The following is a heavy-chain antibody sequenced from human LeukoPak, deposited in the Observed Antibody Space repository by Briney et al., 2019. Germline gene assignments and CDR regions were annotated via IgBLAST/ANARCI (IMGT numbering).Heavy chain of an antibody. CDR1: GYTFTSYG. Sequence: ASVKVSCKASGYTFTSYGISWVRQAPGQGLEWMGWLSAYNGNTNYAQKLQGRVTMTTDTSTSTAYMELRSLRSDDTAVYYCARNMRANYGDYGVDYWGQGTLVTVSS. D-gene: IGHD4-17*01. CDR2: LSAYNGNT. J-gene: IGHJ4*02. V-gene: IGHV1-18*04. CDR3: ARNMRANYGDYGVDY.